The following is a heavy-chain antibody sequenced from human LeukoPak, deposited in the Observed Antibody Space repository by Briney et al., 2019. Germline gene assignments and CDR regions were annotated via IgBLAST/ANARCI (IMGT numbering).Heavy chain of an antibody. CDR2: IGPHSTFT. CDR1: GFTFTDHY. D-gene: IGHD2/OR15-2a*01. CDR3: VREGEGPLSKDFDY. Sequence: ASVKVSCKSSGFTFTDHYIHWVRQAPGQGLEWMGYIGPHSTFTSSPQEFQGRVTMTRDTSMTTAYTELTRLTSDDTAVYYCVREGEGPLSKDFDYWGEGTLVTVSS. J-gene: IGHJ4*02. V-gene: IGHV1-2*02.